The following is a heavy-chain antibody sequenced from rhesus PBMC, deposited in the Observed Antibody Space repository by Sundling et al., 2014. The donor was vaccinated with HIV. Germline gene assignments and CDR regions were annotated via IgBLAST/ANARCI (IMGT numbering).Heavy chain of an antibody. CDR2: IAGTTGST. J-gene: IGHJ4*01. CDR3: ARGVTGTTGYFDY. Sequence: QVQLQESGPGLVKPSEILSLTCAVSGGTISGYYWSWIRQSPGRGLEWIGYIAGTTGSTYYNPSLKSRVTISRDTSKNQISLKLTSVTAADTAVYYCARGVTGTTGYFDYWAQGVLGT. V-gene: IGHV4-165*01. D-gene: IGHD1-26*01. CDR1: GGTISGYY.